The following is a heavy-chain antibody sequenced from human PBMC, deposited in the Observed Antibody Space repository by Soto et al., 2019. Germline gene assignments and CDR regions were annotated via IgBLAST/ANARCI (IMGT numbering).Heavy chain of an antibody. D-gene: IGHD3-10*01. Sequence: LTRTVSGGSISSSSHYWDWIRQPPGEGLEWIGSIFYSGSTYYNPSLKSRVTISVDTSKNQFSLKLTSVTAADTAVYYCARHEPYYYGSETYWPLGCWGQGTLVTVSS. CDR2: IFYSGST. CDR1: GGSISSSSHY. CDR3: ARHEPYYYGSETYWPLGC. V-gene: IGHV4-39*01. J-gene: IGHJ4*02.